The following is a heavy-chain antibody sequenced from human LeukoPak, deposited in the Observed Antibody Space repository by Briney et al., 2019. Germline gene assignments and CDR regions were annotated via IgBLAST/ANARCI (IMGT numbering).Heavy chain of an antibody. CDR2: INPSGGRA. V-gene: IGHV1-46*01. J-gene: IGHJ4*02. Sequence: ASVKASCKPSGYTFTTYYIHWVRQAPGQGLEWMGIINPSGGRANSAQKFQGRVTMTRDTSSSTVYMELSSLTSEDTAMYYCARGVYPYYFDYWGQGTLVTVSS. D-gene: IGHD3-16*01. CDR1: GYTFTTYY. CDR3: ARGVYPYYFDY.